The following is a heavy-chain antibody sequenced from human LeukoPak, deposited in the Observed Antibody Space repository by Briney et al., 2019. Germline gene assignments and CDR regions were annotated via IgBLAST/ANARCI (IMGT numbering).Heavy chain of an antibody. CDR1: GDSFSSHY. Sequence: SETLSLTCAVSGDSFSSHYWTWIRQPPGKGLEGIGYISYIGSTNYNPSLKSRVTISIDTSKNQFSLNLSSVTAAHTPVYYCAKDLVTVTKGFDIWGQGTMVSVSS. CDR2: ISYIGST. V-gene: IGHV4-59*11. J-gene: IGHJ3*02. D-gene: IGHD4-17*01. CDR3: AKDLVTVTKGFDI.